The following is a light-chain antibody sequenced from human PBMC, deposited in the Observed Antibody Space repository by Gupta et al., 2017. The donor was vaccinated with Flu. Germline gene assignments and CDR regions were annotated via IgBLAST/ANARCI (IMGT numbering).Light chain of an antibody. CDR1: QGINNH. CDR2: TTS. Sequence: DVQLTQSPSFLSASVGDRVTITCRAGQGINNHLAWYQQKPGKAPTLLIFTTSTLQSGVPSRFSGSGSGTEYTLTITTLQPEDSGTYHGQQVEYYPLTFGGGTKVEVK. V-gene: IGKV1-9*01. J-gene: IGKJ4*01. CDR3: QQVEYYPLT.